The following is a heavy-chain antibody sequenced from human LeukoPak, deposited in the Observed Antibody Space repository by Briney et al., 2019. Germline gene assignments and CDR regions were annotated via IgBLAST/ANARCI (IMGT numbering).Heavy chain of an antibody. Sequence: SETLSLTCAVYGGSFSGYYWSWIRQPPGKGLEWIGEINHSGSTNYNPSLKSRVTISVDTSKNQFSLKLSPVTAADTAVYYCARGKAARSYYYYYMDVWGKGTTVTVSS. CDR2: INHSGST. V-gene: IGHV4-34*01. CDR1: GGSFSGYY. CDR3: ARGKAARSYYYYYMDV. D-gene: IGHD6-6*01. J-gene: IGHJ6*03.